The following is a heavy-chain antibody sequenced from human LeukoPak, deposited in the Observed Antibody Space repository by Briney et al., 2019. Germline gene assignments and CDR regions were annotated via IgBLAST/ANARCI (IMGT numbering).Heavy chain of an antibody. D-gene: IGHD4-17*01. CDR2: INHSGST. CDR3: ARLEFEDYGDYFAD. V-gene: IGHV4-34*01. Sequence: SETLSLTCAVYGVSFSGYYWSWIRQPPGKGLEWIGEINHSGSTNYNPSLKSRVTISVDTSKNQFSLKLSSVTAADTAVYYCARLEFEDYGDYFADWGQGTLVTVSS. CDR1: GVSFSGYY. J-gene: IGHJ4*02.